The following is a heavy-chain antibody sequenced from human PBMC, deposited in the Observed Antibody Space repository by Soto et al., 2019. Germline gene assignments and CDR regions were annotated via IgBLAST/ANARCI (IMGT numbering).Heavy chain of an antibody. CDR1: GGSISGYY. D-gene: IGHD2-15*01. V-gene: IGHV4-59*01. CDR2: MYNTGST. CDR3: ARGALGYCSGGSCYRYFDY. Sequence: SETLSLTCTVSGGSISGYYWSWIRQPPGKGLEWIGYMYNTGSTVYNPSFKSRVTISVDTSKNQFSLKLNSVTAADTAVYHCARGALGYCSGGSCYRYFDYWGQGTLVTVSS. J-gene: IGHJ4*02.